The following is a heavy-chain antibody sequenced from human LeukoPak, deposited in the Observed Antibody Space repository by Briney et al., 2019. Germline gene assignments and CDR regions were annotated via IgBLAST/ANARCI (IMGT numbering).Heavy chain of an antibody. D-gene: IGHD2-15*01. CDR2: IYTSGST. CDR3: ASDRIEVDAFDI. V-gene: IGHV4-4*08. CDR1: GGSISSYY. Sequence: SETLSLTCTVSGGSISSYYWSWIRQPPGKGLEWIGRIYTSGSTNYNPSLKSRVTISVDTSKNQFSLKLSSVTAADTAVYYCASDRIEVDAFDIWGQGTMVTVSS. J-gene: IGHJ3*02.